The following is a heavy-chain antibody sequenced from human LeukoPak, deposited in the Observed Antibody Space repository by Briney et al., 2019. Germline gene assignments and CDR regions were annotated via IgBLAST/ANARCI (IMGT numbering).Heavy chain of an antibody. CDR2: INHSGST. CDR3: ARVTDGYNYGKAFDY. D-gene: IGHD5-12*01. CDR1: GGSFSGYY. Sequence: TASETLSLTCAVYGGSFSGYYWSWIRQPPGKGLEWIGEINHSGSTNYNPSLKSRVTISVDTSKNQFSLKLSSVTAADTAVYYCARVTDGYNYGKAFDYWGQGTLVTVSS. V-gene: IGHV4-34*01. J-gene: IGHJ4*02.